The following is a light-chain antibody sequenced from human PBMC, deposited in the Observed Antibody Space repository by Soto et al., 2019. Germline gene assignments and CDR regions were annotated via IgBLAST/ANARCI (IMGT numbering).Light chain of an antibody. J-gene: IGLJ2*01. V-gene: IGLV2-8*01. Sequence: QSVLTQPPSASGSLGQSVTISCTGTSSDVGGYNYVSWHQQHPGKAPKLMIYEVTKRPSGVPDRFSGSKSGNTASLTVSGLQAEDEADYYCSSFARGGNPVLFGGGTKLTVL. CDR1: SSDVGGYNY. CDR3: SSFARGGNPVL. CDR2: EVT.